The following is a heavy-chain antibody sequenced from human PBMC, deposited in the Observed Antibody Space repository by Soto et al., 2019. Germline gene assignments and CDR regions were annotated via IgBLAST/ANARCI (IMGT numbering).Heavy chain of an antibody. CDR2: ISAYNGNT. V-gene: IGHV1-18*01. D-gene: IGHD1-26*01. Sequence: ASVKVSCKASGYTFTSYGISWVRQAPGQGLEWMGWISAYNGNTNYAQKLQGRVTMTTDTSTSTAYMELRSLRSDDTAVYYCARELSGSYYDYYYGMDVWGQGTTSPSP. CDR1: GYTFTSYG. J-gene: IGHJ6*02. CDR3: ARELSGSYYDYYYGMDV.